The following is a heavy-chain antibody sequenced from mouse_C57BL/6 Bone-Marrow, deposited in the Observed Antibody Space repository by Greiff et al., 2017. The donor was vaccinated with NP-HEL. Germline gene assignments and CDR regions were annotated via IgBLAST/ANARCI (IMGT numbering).Heavy chain of an antibody. Sequence: EVKLVESGGGLVKPGGSLKLSCAASGFTFSDYGMHWVRQAPEKGLEWVAYISSGSSTIYYADTVKGRFTISRDNAKNTLFLQMTSLRSEDTAMYYCAGSTMVTVDYWGQGTTLTVSS. J-gene: IGHJ2*01. D-gene: IGHD2-2*01. V-gene: IGHV5-17*01. CDR2: ISSGSSTI. CDR3: AGSTMVTVDY. CDR1: GFTFSDYG.